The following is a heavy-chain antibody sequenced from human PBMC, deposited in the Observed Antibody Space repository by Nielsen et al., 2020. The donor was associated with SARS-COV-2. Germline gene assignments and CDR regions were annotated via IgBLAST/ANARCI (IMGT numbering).Heavy chain of an antibody. Sequence: SETLSLTCTVSGGSISSGDYYWSWIRQPPGKGLEWIGYIYYSGSTYYNPSLKSRVTISVDTSKNQFSLKLSSVTAADTAVYYCARDHGYGDYARFDYWGQGTLVTVSS. CDR3: ARDHGYGDYARFDY. CDR2: IYYSGST. J-gene: IGHJ4*02. D-gene: IGHD4-17*01. V-gene: IGHV4-30-4*01. CDR1: GGSISSGDYY.